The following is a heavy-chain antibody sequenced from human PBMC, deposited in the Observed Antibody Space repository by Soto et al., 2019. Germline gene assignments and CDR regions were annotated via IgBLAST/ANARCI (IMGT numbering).Heavy chain of an antibody. CDR2: IYYSGST. Sequence: PSETLSLTSTVSGGSVSSGSYYWSWIRQPAGKGLEWIGYIYYSGSTNYNPSLKSRVTISVDTSKNQFSLKLSSVTAADTAVYYCARGIAVAGTFWFDPWGQGTLVTVSS. CDR1: GGSVSSGSYY. D-gene: IGHD6-19*01. CDR3: ARGIAVAGTFWFDP. J-gene: IGHJ5*02. V-gene: IGHV4-61*01.